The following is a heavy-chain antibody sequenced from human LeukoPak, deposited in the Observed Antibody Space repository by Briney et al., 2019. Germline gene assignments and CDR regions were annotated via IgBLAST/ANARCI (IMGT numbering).Heavy chain of an antibody. J-gene: IGHJ6*03. Sequence: ASVKVSCKASGGTFSSYAISWVRQAPGQGLEWMGGIIPIFGTANYAQKFQGRVTITADESTSTAYMELSSLGSEDTAVYYCARGRGYLSYLYYMDVWGKGTTVTVSS. D-gene: IGHD1-26*01. CDR3: ARGRGYLSYLYYMDV. CDR2: IIPIFGTA. CDR1: GGTFSSYA. V-gene: IGHV1-69*13.